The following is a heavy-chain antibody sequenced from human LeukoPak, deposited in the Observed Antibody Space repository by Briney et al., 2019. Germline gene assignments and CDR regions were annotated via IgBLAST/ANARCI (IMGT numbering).Heavy chain of an antibody. CDR1: GFTFSTYW. D-gene: IGHD1-26*01. CDR3: VRGGLYHYSGTSGDY. Sequence: PGGSLRLSCAASGFTFSTYWMTWVRQAPGKGLEWVANVNQGGSETYYVDSVKGRFTISRDNAKNSLYLQMNSLRAEDTAVYYCVRGGLYHYSGTSGDYWGQEPWSPSP. J-gene: IGHJ4*01. V-gene: IGHV3-7*01. CDR2: VNQGGSET.